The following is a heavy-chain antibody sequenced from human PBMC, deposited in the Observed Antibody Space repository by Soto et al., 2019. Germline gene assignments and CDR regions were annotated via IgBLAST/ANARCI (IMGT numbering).Heavy chain of an antibody. Sequence: SETLSLTCAVYGGSFSGDYWSWIRQPPGKGLEWIGEINHGGSTNYNPSLKSRVTISVDTSKNQFSLRLSSVTAADTAVYYCARSKVELRYFDYWGQGTLVTISS. CDR2: INHGGST. V-gene: IGHV4-34*01. CDR1: GGSFSGDY. D-gene: IGHD1-26*01. CDR3: ARSKVELRYFDY. J-gene: IGHJ4*02.